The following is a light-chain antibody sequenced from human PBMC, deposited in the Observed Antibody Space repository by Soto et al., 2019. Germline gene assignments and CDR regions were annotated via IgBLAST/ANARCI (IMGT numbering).Light chain of an antibody. CDR3: QQYGGSFRV. Sequence: EIVLTQSPGTLSLSPGERATHSCRASQSVSSSYLAWYQQKPGQAPRLLIYGASSRATGIPDRFSGSGSGTDFTLTISRLEPEDFAVYYCQQYGGSFRVFGPGTKVDIK. J-gene: IGKJ3*01. CDR2: GAS. CDR1: QSVSSSY. V-gene: IGKV3-20*01.